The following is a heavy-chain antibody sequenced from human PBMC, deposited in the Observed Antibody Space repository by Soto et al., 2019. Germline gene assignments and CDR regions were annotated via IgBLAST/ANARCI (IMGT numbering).Heavy chain of an antibody. CDR3: ARDLSWGSNWYYYMDV. V-gene: IGHV3-48*01. CDR2: ISSSSSVI. CDR1: GFILSDCA. D-gene: IGHD7-27*01. J-gene: IGHJ6*03. Sequence: GGSLRLSCATSGFILSDCAMNWVRQAPGKGLEWVSYISSSSSVIDYADSVKGRFTVSRDNARNSLYLQMNSLRAEDTSVYYCARDLSWGSNWYYYMDVWGKGTTVTVS.